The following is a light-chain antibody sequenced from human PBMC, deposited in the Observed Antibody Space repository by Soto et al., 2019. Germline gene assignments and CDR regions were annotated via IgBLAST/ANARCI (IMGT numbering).Light chain of an antibody. CDR1: QSISSW. CDR3: QQYNSYSRT. J-gene: IGKJ1*01. V-gene: IGKV1-5*03. Sequence: DIQMTQSPSTLSASVGDRVTITCRASQSISSWLAWYQQKPGKAPKLLIYKASNLETWVPSRFSGSGSETEFTLTISSLQPDDFATYYCQQYNSYSRTFGQGTKVEI. CDR2: KAS.